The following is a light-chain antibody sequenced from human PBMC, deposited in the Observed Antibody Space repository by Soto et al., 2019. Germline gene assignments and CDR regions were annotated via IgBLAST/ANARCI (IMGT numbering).Light chain of an antibody. Sequence: EIVLTQSPATLSLSPGERATLSCRASQGVSTFLDWYQQKPGQAPRLLIYDASNRATGIPARFSGSGSGTDFTLTISSLEPEDFAVYYCQERSKWYTFGQGTKLEIK. J-gene: IGKJ2*01. CDR3: QERSKWYT. V-gene: IGKV3-11*01. CDR1: QGVSTF. CDR2: DAS.